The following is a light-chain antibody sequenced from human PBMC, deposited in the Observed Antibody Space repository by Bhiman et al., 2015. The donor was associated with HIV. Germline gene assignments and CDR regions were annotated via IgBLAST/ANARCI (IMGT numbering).Light chain of an antibody. CDR2: KNN. CDR1: NSNIGSNF. Sequence: QPVLTQPPSASETPGQRVTMSCSGSNSNIGSNFVFWYQQLPGTTPKLLIYKNNQRPSGVPDRFSGSKSGSSASLAISGLRSEDEGDYYCATWDTSLITLVFGGGTRLTVL. V-gene: IGLV1-47*01. J-gene: IGLJ2*01. CDR3: ATWDTSLITLV.